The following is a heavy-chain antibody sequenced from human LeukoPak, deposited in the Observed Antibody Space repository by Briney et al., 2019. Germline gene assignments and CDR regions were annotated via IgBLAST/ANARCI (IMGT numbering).Heavy chain of an antibody. D-gene: IGHD2-2*01. J-gene: IGHJ4*02. V-gene: IGHV3-23*01. Sequence: GGSLRLSCAASGFTFSSYAMSWVRQAAGKGLEWVSAISGSGGSTYYADSVKGRFTISRDNSKNTLYLQMNSLRADDTAVYYCGKRPPSLPFDYWGQGTLVTVSS. CDR2: ISGSGGST. CDR1: GFTFSSYA. CDR3: GKRPPSLPFDY.